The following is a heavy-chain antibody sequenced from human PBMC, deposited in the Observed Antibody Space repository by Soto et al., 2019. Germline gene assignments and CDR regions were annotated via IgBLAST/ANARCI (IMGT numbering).Heavy chain of an antibody. CDR1: GGTFSTLG. CDR3: ARTAPMDAGDKYYYDF. Sequence: SVKVSCKTSGGTFSTLGISWVRQAPGQGLEWMGGIIPFFGTAEYSQKFEDRITVTADESTNTVYMDLRSLTSEDTAIYYCARTAPMDAGDKYYYDFWGQGALVTVSS. D-gene: IGHD3-16*01. CDR2: IIPFFGTA. J-gene: IGHJ4*02. V-gene: IGHV1-69*13.